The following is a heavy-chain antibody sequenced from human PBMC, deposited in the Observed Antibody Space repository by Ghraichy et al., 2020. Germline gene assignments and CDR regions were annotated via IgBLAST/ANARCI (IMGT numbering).Heavy chain of an antibody. Sequence: SGPTLVKPTQTLTLTCTFSGFSLSTSGMCVSWIRQPPGKALEWLARIDWDDDKYYSTSLKTRLTISKDTSKNQVVLTMTNMDPVDTATYYCARVIGGRLELSLFDYWGQGTLVTVSS. CDR1: GFSLSTSGMC. CDR2: IDWDDDK. D-gene: IGHD3-3*01. V-gene: IGHV2-70*11. CDR3: ARVIGGRLELSLFDY. J-gene: IGHJ4*02.